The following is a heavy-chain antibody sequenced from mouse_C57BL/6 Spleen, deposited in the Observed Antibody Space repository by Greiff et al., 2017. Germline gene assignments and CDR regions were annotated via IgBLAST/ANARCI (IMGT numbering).Heavy chain of an antibody. D-gene: IGHD1-1*01. CDR3: ARRDYEGYDAMDY. CDR1: GYAFSSSW. Sequence: QVQLKQSGPELVKPGASVKISCKASGYAFSSSWMNWVKQRPGKGLEWIGRIYPGDGDTNYNGKFKGKATLTADKSSSTAYMQLSSLTSEDSAVYFCARRDYEGYDAMDYWGQGTSVTVSS. V-gene: IGHV1-82*01. J-gene: IGHJ4*01. CDR2: IYPGDGDT.